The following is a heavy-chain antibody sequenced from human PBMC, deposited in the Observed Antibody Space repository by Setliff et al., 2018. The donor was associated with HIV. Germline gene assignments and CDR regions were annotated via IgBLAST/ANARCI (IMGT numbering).Heavy chain of an antibody. Sequence: GGSLRLSCAASGFTFSNSWLSWVRQSPGKGLEWVADINPDGSTKVYVDSLKGRFTISRGNAENSVYLQMSSLRVEDTAVYYCARDIPFGDLLMLQAYMDVWGKGTTVTVSS. CDR3: ARDIPFGDLLMLQAYMDV. CDR2: INPDGSTK. V-gene: IGHV3-7*03. J-gene: IGHJ6*04. CDR1: GFTFSNSW. D-gene: IGHD3-10*01.